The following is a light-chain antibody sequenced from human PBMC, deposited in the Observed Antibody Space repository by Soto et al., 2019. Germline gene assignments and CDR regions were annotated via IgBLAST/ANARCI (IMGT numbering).Light chain of an antibody. Sequence: QSVLTQPPSVSAAPGQTVTISCTGTSSDVGGYKYVSWYQQHPDKAPKLIIFEVSNRPSGISSRFSGSKSGNTASLTISGLQAEDEADYYCASYTSSSTSVIFGRGTQLTVL. CDR2: EVS. J-gene: IGLJ2*01. CDR3: ASYTSSSTSVI. CDR1: SSDVGGYKY. V-gene: IGLV2-14*01.